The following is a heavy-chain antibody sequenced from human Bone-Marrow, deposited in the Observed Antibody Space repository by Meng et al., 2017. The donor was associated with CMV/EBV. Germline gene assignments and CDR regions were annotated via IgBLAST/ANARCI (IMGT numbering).Heavy chain of an antibody. Sequence: GGSLRLSCAASGFTFSSYEMNWVRQAPGKGLEWVSYISSSGSTIYYADSVKGRFTISRDNAKNSLYLQMNSLRAEDTAVYYCARQTVISSWDPPKPFDYWGQGTLVTVSS. CDR3: ARQTVISSWDPPKPFDY. CDR2: ISSSGSTI. D-gene: IGHD6-13*01. V-gene: IGHV3-48*03. J-gene: IGHJ4*02. CDR1: GFTFSSYE.